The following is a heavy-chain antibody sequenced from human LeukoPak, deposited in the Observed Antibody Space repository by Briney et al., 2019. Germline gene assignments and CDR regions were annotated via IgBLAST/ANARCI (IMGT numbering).Heavy chain of an antibody. CDR3: ARDSNAVTTLCPDY. D-gene: IGHD4-11*01. CDR2: ISAYNGNT. CDR1: GFTFSSYG. Sequence: ASVKVSCKASGFTFSSYGISWVRQAPGQGLEWMGWISAYNGNTNYAQKVQGRLTMTTDTSTSTAYMELRGLRSDDTAVYYCARDSNAVTTLCPDYWGQGTLVTVSS. V-gene: IGHV1-18*01. J-gene: IGHJ4*02.